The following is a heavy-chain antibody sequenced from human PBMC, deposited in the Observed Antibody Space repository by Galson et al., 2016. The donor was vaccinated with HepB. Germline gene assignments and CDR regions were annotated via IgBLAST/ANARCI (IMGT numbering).Heavy chain of an antibody. J-gene: IGHJ6*02. CDR3: ARAGNRGYSDSGGFHPYYFYAMDV. D-gene: IGHD3-22*01. CDR2: FYYSGST. V-gene: IGHV4-59*01. Sequence: SETLSLTCTVSGASINTYYWNWIRQPPGQGLEWIGSFYYSGSTNYNPSLKSRVTISVDTSKSQFSLRLSSVTAADTAIYYCARAGNRGYSDSGGFHPYYFYAMDVWGQGTTVTVSS. CDR1: GASINTYY.